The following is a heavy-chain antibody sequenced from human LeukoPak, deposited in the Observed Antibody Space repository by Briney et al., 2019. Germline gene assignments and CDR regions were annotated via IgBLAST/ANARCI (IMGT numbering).Heavy chain of an antibody. CDR2: IIPIFGTA. CDR3: ARLGPFYDSSSYGDYNWFDP. D-gene: IGHD3-22*01. J-gene: IGHJ5*02. CDR1: GGTFSSYV. Sequence: ASVKVSCKASGGTFSSYVISWVRQAPGQGLEWMGGIIPIFGTANYAQKFQGRVTITADESTSTAYMELSSLRSEDTAVYYCARLGPFYDSSSYGDYNWFDPWGQGTLVTVSS. V-gene: IGHV1-69*13.